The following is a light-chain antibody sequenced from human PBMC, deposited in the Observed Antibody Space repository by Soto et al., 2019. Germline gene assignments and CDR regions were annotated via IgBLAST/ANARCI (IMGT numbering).Light chain of an antibody. Sequence: EIVLTQSPGTLSLSPGDRATLSCRASQSVSFSYLAWYQQKPGQAPRLLIYGASSRATGIPDRFSGSESGTDFTLTISRLEPEDFACYYCQQYGSSPLTFGGGTKVEIK. CDR3: QQYGSSPLT. V-gene: IGKV3-20*01. CDR1: QSVSFSY. J-gene: IGKJ4*02. CDR2: GAS.